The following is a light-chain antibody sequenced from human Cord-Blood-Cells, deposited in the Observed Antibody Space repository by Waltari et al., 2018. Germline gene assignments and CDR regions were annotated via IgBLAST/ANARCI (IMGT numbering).Light chain of an antibody. CDR3: NSRDSSGLYV. V-gene: IGLV3-19*01. CDR2: GKN. J-gene: IGLJ1*01. CDR1: SLRSYY. Sequence: SSELTQDPAVSVALGQTVRITCQGDSLRSYYASWYQQKPGQAPVLVIYGKNNRPPGNPDRFSGSSSGNTASLTITGAQAEDEADYYCNSRDSSGLYVFGTGTKVTVL.